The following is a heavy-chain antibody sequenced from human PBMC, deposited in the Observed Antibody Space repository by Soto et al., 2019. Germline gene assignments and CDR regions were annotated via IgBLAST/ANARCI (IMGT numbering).Heavy chain of an antibody. Sequence: PSETLSLTCPFSGGSISSSSYYWGWIRQPPGKGLEWIGSIYYSGSTYYNPSLKSRVTISVDTSKNRFSLKLSSVTAADTAVYYCARSEYCSGGSCYDYWGQGTLVTVSS. D-gene: IGHD2-15*01. CDR3: ARSEYCSGGSCYDY. V-gene: IGHV4-39*01. CDR1: GGSISSSSYY. J-gene: IGHJ4*02. CDR2: IYYSGST.